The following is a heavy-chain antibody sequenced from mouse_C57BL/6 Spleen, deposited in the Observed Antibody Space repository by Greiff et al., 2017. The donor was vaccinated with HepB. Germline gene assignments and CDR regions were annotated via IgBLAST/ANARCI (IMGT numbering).Heavy chain of an antibody. V-gene: IGHV1-42*01. CDR3: ARRSYYYDLDY. J-gene: IGHJ2*01. CDR2: IHPNTGGT. CDR1: GYSFTGYY. Sequence: VQLQQPGPELVKPGASVKISCKASGYSFTGYYMNWVKQSPEKSLEWIGEIHPNTGGTNYNQKFKTKATLTVDKSSSTAYRQLTSLTSEDSAVYYCARRSYYYDLDYWGQGTTLTVSS. D-gene: IGHD1-1*01.